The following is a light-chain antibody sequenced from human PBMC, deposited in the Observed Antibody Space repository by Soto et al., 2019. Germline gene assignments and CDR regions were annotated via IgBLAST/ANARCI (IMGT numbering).Light chain of an antibody. CDR2: EVS. J-gene: IGLJ1*01. CDR3: SSYAGSNNFRV. Sequence: QSALTQPPSASGSPGQSVTISCTGTSSDVGGYNYVSWYQQHPGKAPKLMIYEVSKRPSGVPYRFSGSKSGNTASLTVSGLQAEDEADYYCSSYAGSNNFRVFGTGTKLTVL. CDR1: SSDVGGYNY. V-gene: IGLV2-8*01.